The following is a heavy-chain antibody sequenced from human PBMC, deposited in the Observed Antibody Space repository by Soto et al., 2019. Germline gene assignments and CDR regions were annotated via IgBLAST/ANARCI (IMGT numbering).Heavy chain of an antibody. CDR3: ASVDTAMAPAVAFDI. CDR1: GFTFSSYG. V-gene: IGHV3-33*01. Sequence: QMQLVESGGGVVQPGRSLRLSCAASGFTFSSYGMHWVRQAPGKGLEWVAVIWYDGSNKYYADSVKGRFTISRDNSKNTLYLQMNSLRAEDTAVYYCASVDTAMAPAVAFDIWGQGTMVTVSS. CDR2: IWYDGSNK. D-gene: IGHD5-18*01. J-gene: IGHJ3*02.